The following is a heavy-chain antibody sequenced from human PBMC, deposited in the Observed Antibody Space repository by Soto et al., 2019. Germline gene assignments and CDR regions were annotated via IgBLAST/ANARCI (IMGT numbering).Heavy chain of an antibody. V-gene: IGHV3-11*01. D-gene: IGHD3-3*01. J-gene: IGHJ6*02. Sequence: GGSLRLSCAASGFTFSDYYMSWIRQAPGKGLEWVSYISSSGSTIYYADSVKGRFTISRDNSKNTLYLQMNSLRAEDTAVYYCAKVGGYDFWSGYFAPSRSYYYYGMDVWGQGTTVTVSS. CDR2: ISSSGSTI. CDR1: GFTFSDYY. CDR3: AKVGGYDFWSGYFAPSRSYYYYGMDV.